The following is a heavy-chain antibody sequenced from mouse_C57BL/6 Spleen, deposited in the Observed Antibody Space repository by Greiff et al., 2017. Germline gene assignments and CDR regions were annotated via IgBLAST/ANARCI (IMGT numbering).Heavy chain of an antibody. CDR1: GFSLTSYG. V-gene: IGHV2-2*01. CDR2: IWSGRST. CDR3: ARALVYYYGYYYAMDY. J-gene: IGHJ4*01. D-gene: IGHD1-1*01. Sequence: VQLQQSGPGLVQPSQSLSITCTVSGFSLTSYGVHWVRQSPGKGLEWMGVIWSGRSTDYNAAFISRLSISKDNSKSKVFFKMNSLQADDTARYYCARALVYYYGYYYAMDYWGQGTSVTVSS.